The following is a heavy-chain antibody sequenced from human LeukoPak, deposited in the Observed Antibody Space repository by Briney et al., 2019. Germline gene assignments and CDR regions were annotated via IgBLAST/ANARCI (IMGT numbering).Heavy chain of an antibody. D-gene: IGHD6-13*01. V-gene: IGHV3-21*01. CDR3: ARSAAAGTFFDY. CDR2: IRSSSSYI. Sequence: GGSLRLSCAASGFTFSSYSMNWVRQAPGKGLEWVSSIRSSSSYIYYADSVKGRFTISRDNAKNSLYLQMNSLRAEDTAVYYCARSAAAGTFFDYWGQGTLVTVSS. J-gene: IGHJ4*02. CDR1: GFTFSSYS.